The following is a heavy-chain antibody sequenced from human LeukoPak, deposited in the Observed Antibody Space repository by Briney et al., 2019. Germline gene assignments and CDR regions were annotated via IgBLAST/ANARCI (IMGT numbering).Heavy chain of an antibody. CDR2: IYYSGST. CDR1: GGSIYSSSFY. J-gene: IGHJ4*02. Sequence: SETLSLTCTVSGGSIYSSSFYWGWIRQPPGKGLEWIGSIYYSGSTYYTPSLKSRVTISVDTSKNQFSLKLSSVTAADTAVYYCARAGSGWYPFDYWGQGTLVTVSS. V-gene: IGHV4-39*07. CDR3: ARAGSGWYPFDY. D-gene: IGHD6-19*01.